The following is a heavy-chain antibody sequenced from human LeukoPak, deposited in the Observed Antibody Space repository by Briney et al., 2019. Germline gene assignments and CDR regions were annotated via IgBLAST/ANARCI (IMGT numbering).Heavy chain of an antibody. V-gene: IGHV1-2*02. CDR1: AYTFTGYY. CDR2: IYPNSGGT. D-gene: IGHD6-19*01. J-gene: IGHJ6*03. CDR3: ARSEQFPYYMDV. Sequence: ASVKVSCKASAYTFTGYYMHWVRRAPGQGLEWMGWIYPNSGGTNYAQKFQGRVTMTRDTSISTAYMELSRLRSDDTAVYYCARSEQFPYYMDVWGKGTTVTVSS.